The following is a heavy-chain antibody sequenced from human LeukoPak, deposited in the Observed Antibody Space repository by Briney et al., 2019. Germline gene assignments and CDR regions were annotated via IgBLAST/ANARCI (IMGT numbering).Heavy chain of an antibody. CDR2: INPSGGST. V-gene: IGHV1-46*01. J-gene: IGHJ4*02. CDR1: GYTFTSYY. CDR3: ARDSEDAYYYDSSGYYGYYFDY. Sequence: ASVKVSCKASGYTFTSYYMHWVRQAPGQGLEWMGIINPSGGSTSYAQKFQGRVTMTRDTSTSTVYMELSSLRSEDTAVYYCARDSEDAYYYDSSGYYGYYFDYWGQGTLVTVSS. D-gene: IGHD3-22*01.